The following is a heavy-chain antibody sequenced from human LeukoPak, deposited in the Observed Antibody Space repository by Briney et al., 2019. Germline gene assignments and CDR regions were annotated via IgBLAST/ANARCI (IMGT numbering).Heavy chain of an antibody. CDR2: IYTSGST. CDR3: ARLTVVTGSLDY. CDR1: GGSISSYY. J-gene: IGHJ4*02. V-gene: IGHV4-4*07. Sequence: SETLSLTCTVSGGSISSYYWSWIRQPAGKGLEWIGRIYTSGSTNYNPSLKSRVTISVDTSKNQFSLKLSSVTAADTAVYYCARLTVVTGSLDYWGQGTLVTVSS. D-gene: IGHD4-23*01.